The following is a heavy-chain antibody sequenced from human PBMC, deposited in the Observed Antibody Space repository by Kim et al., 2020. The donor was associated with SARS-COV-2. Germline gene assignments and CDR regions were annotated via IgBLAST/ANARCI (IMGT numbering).Heavy chain of an antibody. Sequence: GESLKISCKGSGYSFTSYWIGWVRQMPGKGLEWMGIIYPGDSDTRYSPSFQGQVTISADKFISTAYLQWSSLKASDTAMYYCARTSVAATLPFDYWGQGTLVTVSS. J-gene: IGHJ4*02. CDR2: IYPGDSDT. V-gene: IGHV5-51*01. D-gene: IGHD2-15*01. CDR1: GYSFTSYW. CDR3: ARTSVAATLPFDY.